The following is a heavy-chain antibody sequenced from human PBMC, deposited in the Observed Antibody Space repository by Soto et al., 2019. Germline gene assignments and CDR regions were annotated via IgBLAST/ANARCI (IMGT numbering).Heavy chain of an antibody. V-gene: IGHV3-74*01. CDR3: AREGCTAGSCHYYYYYMDV. CDR1: GFTFSSYW. CDR2: IDNGGTRT. D-gene: IGHD2-15*01. J-gene: IGHJ6*03. Sequence: PGGSLRLSCAASGFTFSSYWMHWVRQAPGEGLVWVSRIDNGGTRTSYADSVKGRFTISRDNAKNTLYLQMNSLRAEDTAVYYCAREGCTAGSCHYYYYYMDVWGKGTTVTVSS.